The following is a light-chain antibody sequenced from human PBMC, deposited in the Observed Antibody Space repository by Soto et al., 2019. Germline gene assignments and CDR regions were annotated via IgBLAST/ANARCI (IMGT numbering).Light chain of an antibody. CDR3: QKYNSAPWT. CDR2: AAS. Sequence: DIQMTQSPSSLSASVGDRVTITCRASQGIGNFLAWYQQKPGKVPKLLIYAASTLQSGFPSRFSGSGSGTDFTLTISSLQPEDFASYYCQKYNSAPWTFGQGTKVEIK. CDR1: QGIGNF. J-gene: IGKJ1*01. V-gene: IGKV1-27*01.